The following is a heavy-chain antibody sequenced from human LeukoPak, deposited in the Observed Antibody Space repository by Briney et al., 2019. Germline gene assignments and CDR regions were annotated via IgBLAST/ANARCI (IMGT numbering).Heavy chain of an antibody. CDR3: AREVWQQQPSYYGMDV. V-gene: IGHV4-61*01. J-gene: IGHJ6*02. CDR2: IYYSGST. CDR1: GGSVSSGSYY. Sequence: SETPALTCTVSGGSVSSGSYYWSWIRQPPGKGLEWIGYIYYSGSTNYNPSLKSRVTISVDTSKNQFSLKLRSVTAAATAVYYCAREVWQQQPSYYGMDVWGQGPTVTVSS. D-gene: IGHD6-13*01.